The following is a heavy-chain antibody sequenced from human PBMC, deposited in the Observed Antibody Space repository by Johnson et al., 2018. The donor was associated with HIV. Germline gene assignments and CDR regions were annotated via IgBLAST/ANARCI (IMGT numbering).Heavy chain of an antibody. CDR1: GFAFSDYY. CDR2: ISSSGGAI. D-gene: IGHD2-21*02. J-gene: IGHJ3*02. Sequence: QVQLVESGGGLVKPGGSLRLSCAVSGFAFSDYYMSWIRQAPGKGLEWVSYISSSGGAIFYADSVKGRFTISRDNAKHSLSLQMNSLRAEDTALYYCGRGEEAYCGGDCYSGAFDIWGHGTMVTVSS. V-gene: IGHV3-11*01. CDR3: GRGEEAYCGGDCYSGAFDI.